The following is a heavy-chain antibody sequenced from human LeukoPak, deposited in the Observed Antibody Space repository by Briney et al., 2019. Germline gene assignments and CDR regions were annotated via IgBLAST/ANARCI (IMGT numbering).Heavy chain of an antibody. CDR2: ISYDGSKK. V-gene: IGHV3-30-3*01. J-gene: IGHJ4*02. CDR3: ATRILSLVY. Sequence: GGSLRLSCAASGFTLSSYTMHWVRQAPGKGLEWVALISYDGSKKYYADSVKGRFTISRDNSKNTLYLQMNSLRAEDTAVYYCATRILSLVYWGQGTLVTVSS. D-gene: IGHD3-3*02. CDR1: GFTLSSYT.